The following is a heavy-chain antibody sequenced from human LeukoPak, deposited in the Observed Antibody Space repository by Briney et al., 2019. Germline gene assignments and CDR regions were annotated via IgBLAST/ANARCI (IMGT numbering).Heavy chain of an antibody. CDR3: ARIHSSSYGHNYFDY. D-gene: IGHD5-18*01. CDR2: IYPGDSDT. V-gene: IGHV5-51*01. CDR1: GYTFTSYW. Sequence: GESLKISCKGSGYTFTSYWIVWVRQMPGKGLEWMGIIYPGDSDTRYSPSFQGQVTISADKSISTAYLQWSSLKASDTAMYYCARIHSSSYGHNYFDYWGQGTLVTVSS. J-gene: IGHJ4*02.